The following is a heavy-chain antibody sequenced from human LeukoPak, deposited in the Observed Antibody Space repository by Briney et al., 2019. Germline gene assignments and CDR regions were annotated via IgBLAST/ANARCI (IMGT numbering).Heavy chain of an antibody. J-gene: IGHJ5*02. D-gene: IGHD3-3*01. CDR3: ARAATGDFWSGRTQNWFDP. Sequence: PGGSLRLSCAASGFTVSSNYMSWVRQAPGKGLEWVSVIYSGGSTYYADSVKGRFTISRDNSQNTLYLQMNSLRAEDTAVYYCARAATGDFWSGRTQNWFDPWGQGTLVTVSS. CDR2: IYSGGST. V-gene: IGHV3-53*01. CDR1: GFTVSSNY.